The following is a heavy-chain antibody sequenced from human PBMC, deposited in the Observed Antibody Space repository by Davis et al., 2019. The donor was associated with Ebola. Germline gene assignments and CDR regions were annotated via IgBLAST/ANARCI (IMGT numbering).Heavy chain of an antibody. CDR2: YYYTGST. V-gene: IGHV4-30-4*07. Sequence: LRLSCAVSGAFVSSGGYSWIWIRQPPGKGLEWIGYYYYTGSTYYSPSLRSRVTISVDTSKNQFSLKLSSVTAADTAVYYCARVGDSSSSGLDYWGQGTLVTVSS. J-gene: IGHJ4*02. D-gene: IGHD6-6*01. CDR1: GAFVSSGGYS. CDR3: ARVGDSSSSGLDY.